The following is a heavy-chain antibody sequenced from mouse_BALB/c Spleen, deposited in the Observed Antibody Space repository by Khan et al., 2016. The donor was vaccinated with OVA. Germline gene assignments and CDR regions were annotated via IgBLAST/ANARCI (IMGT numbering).Heavy chain of an antibody. J-gene: IGHJ3*01. CDR1: GFTFSTYG. D-gene: IGHD1-1*01. Sequence: DVHLVESGGDLVKPGGSLKLSCAASGFTFSTYGMSWVRQTPDRRLEWVATVSTGGSYTYYHDSVTGRFTISRANAKNTLDLQMNSLHSEYTAMFYCTRLAYYYDSEGFAYWGQGTLVTVSA. V-gene: IGHV5-6*01. CDR2: VSTGGSYT. CDR3: TRLAYYYDSEGFAY.